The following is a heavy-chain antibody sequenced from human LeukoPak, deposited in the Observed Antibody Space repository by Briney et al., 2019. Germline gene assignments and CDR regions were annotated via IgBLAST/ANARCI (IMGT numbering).Heavy chain of an antibody. CDR3: AIGSWYVY. CDR1: GGSISSSSYY. J-gene: IGHJ4*02. V-gene: IGHV4-39*01. CDR2: IYYSGST. Sequence: SETLSLTCTVSGGSISSSSYYWGWIRQPPGKGLEWIGSIYYSGSTYYNPSLKSRVTISVDTSKNQFSLELSSVTAADTAVYYCAIGSWYVYWGQGTLVTVSS. D-gene: IGHD6-13*01.